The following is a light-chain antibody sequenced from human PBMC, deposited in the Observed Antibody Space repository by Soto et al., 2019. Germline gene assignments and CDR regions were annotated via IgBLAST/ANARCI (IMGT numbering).Light chain of an antibody. CDR3: QQRTNWPLT. Sequence: EIVLTQSPATLSLSPGERATLSCRASQTISSYLAWYQQKPGQAPRLLIYDASNRAAGIPARFSGVGSGTDFTLTISSLEPEDVAIYYCQQRTNWPLTFGGGTNVEIK. CDR2: DAS. CDR1: QTISSY. V-gene: IGKV3-11*01. J-gene: IGKJ4*01.